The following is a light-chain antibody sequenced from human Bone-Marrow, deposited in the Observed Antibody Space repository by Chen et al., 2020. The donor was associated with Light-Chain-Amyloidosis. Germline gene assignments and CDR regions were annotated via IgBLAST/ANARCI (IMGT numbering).Light chain of an antibody. J-gene: IGLJ1*01. CDR1: NSVVGNYNF. Sequence: QSALPQPASVSGSPGQSITISCTGTNSVVGNYNFLSWYQQHPGKVPKVIIYEGTKRPSGVSSRFAGSQSGKSAALTISGHQAEDEADYYCCSYASSSTVQYVFGTGTKVTVI. CDR3: CSYASSSTVQYV. V-gene: IGLV2-23*03. CDR2: EGT.